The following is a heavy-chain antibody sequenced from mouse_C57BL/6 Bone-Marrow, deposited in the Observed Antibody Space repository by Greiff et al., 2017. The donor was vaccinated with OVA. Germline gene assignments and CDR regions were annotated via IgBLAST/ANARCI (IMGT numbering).Heavy chain of an antibody. V-gene: IGHV2-6-1*01. CDR3: ARQDDYDRGFDY. CDR1: GFSLTSYG. J-gene: IGHJ2*01. Sequence: VKLMESGPGLVAPSQSLSITCTVSGFSLTSYGVHWVRQPPGKGLEWLVVIWSDGSTTYNSAFKSRLSISKDNSKSQVFLKMNSLQTDDTAMYYCARQDDYDRGFDYWGQGTTLTVSS. D-gene: IGHD2-4*01. CDR2: IWSDGST.